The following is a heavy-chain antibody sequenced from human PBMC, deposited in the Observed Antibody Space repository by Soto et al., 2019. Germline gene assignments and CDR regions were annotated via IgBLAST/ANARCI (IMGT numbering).Heavy chain of an antibody. CDR3: ARRIVVVPAARYNWFDP. D-gene: IGHD2-2*01. V-gene: IGHV4-4*02. CDR2: IYHSGST. CDR1: SGSISSSNW. Sequence: SETLSLTCAVSSGSISSSNWWSWVRQPPGKGLEWIGEIYHSGSTNYNPSLKSRVTISVDKSKNQFSLKLSSVTAADTAVYYCARRIVVVPAARYNWFDPWGQGTLVTVSS. J-gene: IGHJ5*02.